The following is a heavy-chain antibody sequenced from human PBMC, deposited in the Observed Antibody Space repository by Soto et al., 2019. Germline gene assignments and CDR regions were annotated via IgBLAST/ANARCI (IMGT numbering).Heavy chain of an antibody. Sequence: QVQLVQSGAEVKKPGASVKVSCKASGYTFTSYGISWVRQAPGQGLEWMGWISAYNGNTNYAQKLQGRVTLTTDTTTSTAYMERRSLGADDTAVFYCAGDQGYNYGAFYFDYWGQGTLVTVSS. CDR2: ISAYNGNT. J-gene: IGHJ4*02. V-gene: IGHV1-18*01. CDR1: GYTFTSYG. D-gene: IGHD1-1*01. CDR3: AGDQGYNYGAFYFDY.